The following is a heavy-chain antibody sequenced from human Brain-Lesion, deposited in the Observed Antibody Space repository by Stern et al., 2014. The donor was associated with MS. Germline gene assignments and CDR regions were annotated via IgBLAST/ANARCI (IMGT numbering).Heavy chain of an antibody. CDR1: GYTFTGYY. Sequence: VQLEESGAEVKKPGASVKVSCKASGYTFTGYYMHWVRQAPGQGLEWMGWINPKSGGTNYAQKFQGWVTMTKDTSTHTAYMELSRLRSDDTAVYYCATYYYDSTGYNDFWGQGTLVTVSS. D-gene: IGHD3-22*01. J-gene: IGHJ4*02. CDR3: ATYYYDSTGYNDF. V-gene: IGHV1-2*04. CDR2: INPKSGGT.